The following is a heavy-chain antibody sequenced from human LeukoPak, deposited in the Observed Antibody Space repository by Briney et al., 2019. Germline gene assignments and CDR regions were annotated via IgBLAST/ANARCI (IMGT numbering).Heavy chain of an antibody. D-gene: IGHD1-26*01. J-gene: IGHJ4*02. CDR3: ARQWELLRSGLDY. CDR1: GFTFDDYA. CDR2: ISWNSGSI. V-gene: IGHV3-9*01. Sequence: GRSLRLSCAASGFTFDDYAMHWVRQAPGKGLEWVSGISWNSGSIGYADSVKGRFTISRDNAKNSLYLQMNSLRAEDTAVYYCARQWELLRSGLDYWGQGTLVTVSS.